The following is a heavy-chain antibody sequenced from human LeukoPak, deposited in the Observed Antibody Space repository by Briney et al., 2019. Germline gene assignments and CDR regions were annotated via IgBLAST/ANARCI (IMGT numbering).Heavy chain of an antibody. J-gene: IGHJ6*02. Sequence: SETLSLTCTVSGGSISSSSYYWGWIRQPPGKGLEWIGEINHSGSTNYNPSLKSRVTISVDTSKNQFSLKLSSVTAADTAVYYCARVRLTQFRPSGVLADRYYYYYGMDVWGQGTTVTVSS. V-gene: IGHV4-39*07. CDR2: INHSGST. CDR3: ARVRLTQFRPSGVLADRYYYYYGMDV. CDR1: GGSISSSSYY. D-gene: IGHD2-15*01.